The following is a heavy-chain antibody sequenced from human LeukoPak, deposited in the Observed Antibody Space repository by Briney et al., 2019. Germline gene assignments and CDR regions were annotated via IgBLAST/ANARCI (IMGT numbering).Heavy chain of an antibody. D-gene: IGHD1-7*01. J-gene: IGHJ4*02. Sequence: GGSLRLSCTVSGFTFSDYYMSWVRQAPGKGLEWVSAISGSGVSTYYADSVKGRFTVSRDNSKNTLYLQMSSLRAEDTAVYYCAKDERNWNYNLASQTYDWGQGTLVTVSS. CDR3: AKDERNWNYNLASQTYD. CDR2: ISGSGVST. V-gene: IGHV3-23*01. CDR1: GFTFSDYY.